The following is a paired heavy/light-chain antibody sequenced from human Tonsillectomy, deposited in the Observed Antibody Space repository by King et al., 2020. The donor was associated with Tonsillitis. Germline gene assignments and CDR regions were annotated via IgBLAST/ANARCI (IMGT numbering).Light chain of an antibody. CDR1: SSNIGPNT. CDR2: NNN. V-gene: IGLV1-44*01. J-gene: IGLJ2*01. Sequence: QVALTQPPSASGTPGQRVTVSCSGSSSNIGPNTVTWYQRLPGMAPKLLIYNNNRRPSGVPDRFSGSKSGTSASLAISGLQSEDEAEYYCAAWDDSLNGPVFGGGTKLTVL. CDR3: AAWDDSLNGPV.
Heavy chain of an antibody. CDR3: ARSRIIRLLEGFPGDDAFDI. CDR2: IYTSRSTNY. D-gene: IGHD3-3*01. Sequence: QVQLQESGPGLVKPSETLSLTCTVSGDSISDYYWNWIRQSAGKGLEWIGRIYTSRSTNYNYNPSLKSRVTMSIDTSNNQFSLKLTSVTAADTAVYYCARSRIIRLLEGFPGDDAFDIWGQGTMVTVS. CDR1: GDSISDYY. V-gene: IGHV4-4*07. J-gene: IGHJ3*02.